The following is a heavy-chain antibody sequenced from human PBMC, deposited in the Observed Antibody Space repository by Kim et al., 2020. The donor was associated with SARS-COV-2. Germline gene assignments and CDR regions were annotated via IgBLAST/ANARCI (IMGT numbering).Heavy chain of an antibody. J-gene: IGHJ3*02. CDR2: ISGSGGRK. Sequence: GGSLRLSCAASGFTFSKYDTSWVRQAPGEGLEWVSAISGSGGRKYYADSVKGRFTISGDSSKNTVYLQMSSLSAEDTAIYCCAIFGNRVDAFVIWGEGT. CDR1: GFTFSKYD. D-gene: IGHD3-10*01. CDR3: AIFGNRVDAFVI. V-gene: IGHV3-23*01.